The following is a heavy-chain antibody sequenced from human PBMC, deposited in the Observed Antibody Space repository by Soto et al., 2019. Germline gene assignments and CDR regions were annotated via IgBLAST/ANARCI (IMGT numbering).Heavy chain of an antibody. J-gene: IGHJ6*02. CDR2: IYYSGST. CDR1: GGSISSYY. D-gene: IGHD6-6*01. Sequence: PSETLSLTCTVSGGSISSYYWSWIRQPPGKGLEWIGYIYYSGSTNYNPSLKSRVTISVDTSKNQFSLKLSSVTAADTAVYYCARDAGISSSRAYYYYFGMDVWGQGTTVTVSS. CDR3: ARDAGISSSRAYYYYFGMDV. V-gene: IGHV4-59*01.